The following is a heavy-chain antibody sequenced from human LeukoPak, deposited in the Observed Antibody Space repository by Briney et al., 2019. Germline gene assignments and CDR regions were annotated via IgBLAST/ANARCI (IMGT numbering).Heavy chain of an antibody. J-gene: IGHJ4*02. CDR1: GFTFSDYY. CDR3: VREGNQLLTKNFDL. Sequence: GGSLRLSCAASGFTFSDYYMSWIRQAPGKGLEWVSYISSSSSSIFYANSVKGRFIISRDDDKNSLYLQMNSLRAEDTAIYYCVREGNQLLTKNFDLWGQGALVTVSS. D-gene: IGHD4-23*01. V-gene: IGHV3-11*01. CDR2: ISSSSSSI.